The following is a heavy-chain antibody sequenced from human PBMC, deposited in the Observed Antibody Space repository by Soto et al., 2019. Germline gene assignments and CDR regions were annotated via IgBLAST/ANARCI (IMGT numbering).Heavy chain of an antibody. D-gene: IGHD3-9*01. CDR1: GGSISSGGYY. Sequence: PSETLSLTCTVSGGSISSGGYYWSWIRQHPGKGLEWIGYIYYSGSTYYNPSLKSRVTISVDTSKNQFSLKLSSVTAADTAVYYCARAGPFDWIVFDYWGQGTLVTVSS. CDR3: ARAGPFDWIVFDY. CDR2: IYYSGST. J-gene: IGHJ4*02. V-gene: IGHV4-31*03.